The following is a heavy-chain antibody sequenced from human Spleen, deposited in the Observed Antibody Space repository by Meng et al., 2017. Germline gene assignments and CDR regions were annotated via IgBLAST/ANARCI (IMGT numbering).Heavy chain of an antibody. CDR1: GFSFSSYA. D-gene: IGHD6-19*01. CDR2: ISSSSSYI. V-gene: IGHV3-21*01. J-gene: IGHJ5*02. CDR3: ARVGTVAGTS. Sequence: GESLKISCAASGFSFSSYAMSWVRHAPGKGLEWVSSISSSSSYIYYADSVKGRFTISRDNAKNSLYLQMNSLRAEDTAVYYCARVGTVAGTSWGQGTLVTVSS.